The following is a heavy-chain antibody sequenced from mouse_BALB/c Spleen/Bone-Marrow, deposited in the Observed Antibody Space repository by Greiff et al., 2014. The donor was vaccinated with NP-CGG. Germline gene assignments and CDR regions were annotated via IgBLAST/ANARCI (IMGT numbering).Heavy chain of an antibody. Sequence: EVQVVESGPELVKPGASVKVSCKASGYAFTSYNMYWVKQSHGKSLEWIGHIDPYNGGTSYNQKFKGKATLTVDKSSRTAYMHLNSLTSEDAAVYYCAREEYGNGSAYWGQGTLVTVSA. CDR3: AREEYGNGSAY. CDR2: IDPYNGGT. J-gene: IGHJ3*01. V-gene: IGHV1S135*01. CDR1: GYAFTSYN. D-gene: IGHD2-10*02.